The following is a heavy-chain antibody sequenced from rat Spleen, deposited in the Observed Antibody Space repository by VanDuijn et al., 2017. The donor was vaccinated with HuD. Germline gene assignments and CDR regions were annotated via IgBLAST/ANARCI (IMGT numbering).Heavy chain of an antibody. CDR3: ARQPGDY. Sequence: EVQLVESGGGLVQPGRSLKLSCAASGFTFSNYDMAWVRQAPTKGLEWVASISPSGGSTHYRDSVKGRFTISKDNTKSTLYLQMNSLRSEDTATYYCARQPGDYWGQGVMVTVSS. CDR1: GFTFSNYD. J-gene: IGHJ2*01. CDR2: ISPSGGST. V-gene: IGHV5-25*01.